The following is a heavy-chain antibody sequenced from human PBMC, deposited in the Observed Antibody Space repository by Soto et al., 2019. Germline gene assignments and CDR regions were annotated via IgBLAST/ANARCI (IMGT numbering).Heavy chain of an antibody. V-gene: IGHV4-30-4*01. J-gene: IGHJ4*02. D-gene: IGHD4-17*01. CDR3: ARSGDYVPFDY. CDR1: GGSISSGDYN. Sequence: QVQLQESGPGLVKASQTLSLTCTVSGGSISSGDYNWSWIRQPPGKGLEWIGYIYYSGYTYNNPSLKSRVTISVATSKNQFSLKLRSVTAADTAVYYCARSGDYVPFDYWGQGTLVTVSS. CDR2: IYYSGYT.